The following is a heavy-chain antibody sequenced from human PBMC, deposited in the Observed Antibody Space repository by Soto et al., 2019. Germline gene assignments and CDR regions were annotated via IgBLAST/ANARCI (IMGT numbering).Heavy chain of an antibody. CDR1: GGSISSYY. CDR2: IYTSGST. J-gene: IGHJ5*02. V-gene: IGHV4-4*07. Sequence: QVQLQESGPGLVKPSETLSLTCTVSGGSISSYYWSWIRQPPGKGLEWIGRIYTSGSTNYNPSLKSRVTMAVDTSTNQFSLKLSSVTAADTAVYYCASDRESLYNWFDPWGQGTLVTVSS. CDR3: ASDRESLYNWFDP.